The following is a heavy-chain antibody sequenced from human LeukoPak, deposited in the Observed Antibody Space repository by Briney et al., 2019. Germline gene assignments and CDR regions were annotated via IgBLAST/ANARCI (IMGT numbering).Heavy chain of an antibody. CDR3: AKDLGYSGYDPLDY. J-gene: IGHJ4*02. V-gene: IGHV3-23*01. D-gene: IGHD5-12*01. CDR2: ISGSGVNT. Sequence: QPGGSLRLSCAVSGXTFSSYAMSWVRQAPGKGLEWVSAISGSGVNTYYADSVKGRFTISRDNSKSTLYLQMNSLRAEDTAVYYCAKDLGYSGYDPLDYWGQGTLVTVSS. CDR1: GXTFSSYA.